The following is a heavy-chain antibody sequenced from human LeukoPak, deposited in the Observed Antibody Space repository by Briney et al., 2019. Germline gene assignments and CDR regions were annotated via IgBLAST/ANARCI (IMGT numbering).Heavy chain of an antibody. J-gene: IGHJ4*02. CDR2: INHSGST. CDR3: ARAGPLLWFGELLEGDDY. CDR1: GGSFSGYY. V-gene: IGHV4-34*01. Sequence: SETLSLTCAVYGGSFSGYYWSWIRQPPGKGLEWIGEINHSGSTNYNPSLKSRVTISVDTSKNQFSLKLSSVTAADTAVHYCARAGPLLWFGELLEGDDYWGQGTLVTVSS. D-gene: IGHD3-10*01.